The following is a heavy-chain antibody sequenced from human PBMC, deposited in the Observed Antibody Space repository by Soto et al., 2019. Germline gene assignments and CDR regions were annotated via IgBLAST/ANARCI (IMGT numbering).Heavy chain of an antibody. D-gene: IGHD1-26*01. V-gene: IGHV1-69*01. CDR3: ASPGSGSYPY. CDR2: A. J-gene: IGHJ4*02. Sequence: ANYAQKFQGRVTITADESTSTVHMELRRLRSEDTAVYYCASPGSGSYPYWGQGTLVTVSS.